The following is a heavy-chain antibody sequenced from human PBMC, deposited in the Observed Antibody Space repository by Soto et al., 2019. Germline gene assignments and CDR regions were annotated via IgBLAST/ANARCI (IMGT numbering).Heavy chain of an antibody. CDR1: GGSITSSSYY. J-gene: IGHJ5*02. V-gene: IGHV4-39*01. CDR2: IYYSGST. D-gene: IGHD1-26*01. Sequence: SETLSLTCTVSGGSITSSSYYWGWIRQPPGKGLEWIGSIYYSGSTYYNPSLKSRVTISVDTSKNQFSLKLSSVTAADTAVYYCAPQEGGGSYVYTFAPWGKGTLVTVSS. CDR3: APQEGGGSYVYTFAP.